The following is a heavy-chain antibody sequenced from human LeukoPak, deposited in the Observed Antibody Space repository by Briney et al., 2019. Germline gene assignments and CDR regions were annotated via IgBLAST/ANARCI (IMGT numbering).Heavy chain of an antibody. J-gene: IGHJ4*02. CDR2: IRQDGGDR. CDR3: ARDDYDSGGYFDH. Sequence: GGSLRLSCAASGFTSNNYYMGWVRQAPGKGLEWVANIRQDGGDRNYVDSVKGRLTISRDNVKNSLYLQMNSLRAEDTAVYYCARDDYDSGGYFDHWGQGTLVTVSS. D-gene: IGHD3-22*01. V-gene: IGHV3-7*01. CDR1: GFTSNNYY.